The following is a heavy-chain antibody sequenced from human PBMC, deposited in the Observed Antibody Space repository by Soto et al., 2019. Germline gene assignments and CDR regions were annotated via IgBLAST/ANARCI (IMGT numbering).Heavy chain of an antibody. J-gene: IGHJ4*02. CDR2: ISSSGTSA. D-gene: IGHD6-19*01. CDR1: GFPFSAFY. CDR3: ARDRGAVTGQYFDY. Sequence: GGSLRLSCAASGFPFSAFYMSWIRQTPGKGLEYISYISSSGTSANYADSVKGRFTISRDNAKNSLYLQMNSLRAEDTAVYYCARDRGAVTGQYFDYWGQGALVTFSS. V-gene: IGHV3-11*05.